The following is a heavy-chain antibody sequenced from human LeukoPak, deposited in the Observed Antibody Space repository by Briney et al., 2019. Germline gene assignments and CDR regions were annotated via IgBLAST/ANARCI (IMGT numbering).Heavy chain of an antibody. CDR1: GGSFSGYY. CDR3: APGGGITGTTLWFDP. D-gene: IGHD1-7*01. V-gene: IGHV4-34*01. CDR2: INHSGST. J-gene: IGHJ5*02. Sequence: SETLSLTCAVYGGSFSGYYWSWIRQPPGKGLEWIGEINHSGSTNYNPSLKSRVTISVDTSKNQFSLKLSSVTAADTAVSYGAPGGGITGTTLWFDPWGQETLVTVSS.